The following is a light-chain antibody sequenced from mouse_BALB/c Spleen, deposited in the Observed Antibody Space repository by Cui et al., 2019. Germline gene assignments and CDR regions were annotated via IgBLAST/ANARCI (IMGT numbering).Light chain of an antibody. CDR3: HQYHRSPFT. J-gene: IGKJ4*01. Sequence: QIVLTQSPAIMSASLGERVTMTCTASSSVSYSYLHWYQQKPGSSPKLWIYSTSNLASGVPARFSGSGSGTSYSLTISSMEAEDAATYYCHQYHRSPFTFGSGTKLEIK. CDR1: SSVSYSY. CDR2: STS. V-gene: IGKV4-74*01.